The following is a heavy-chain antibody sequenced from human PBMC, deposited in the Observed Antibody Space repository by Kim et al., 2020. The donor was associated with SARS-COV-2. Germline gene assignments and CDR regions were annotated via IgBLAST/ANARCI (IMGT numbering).Heavy chain of an antibody. CDR3: ARDGGGYCSGGSCYR. J-gene: IGHJ4*02. V-gene: IGHV3-53*01. D-gene: IGHD2-15*01. Sequence: DSVKGRFTISRDKSKNTLYLQMNSLRAEDTAVYYCARDGGGYCSGGSCYRWGQGTLVTVSS.